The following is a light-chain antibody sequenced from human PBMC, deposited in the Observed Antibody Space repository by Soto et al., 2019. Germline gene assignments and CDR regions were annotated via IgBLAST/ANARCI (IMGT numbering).Light chain of an antibody. CDR1: SSDVGSYNL. J-gene: IGLJ2*01. CDR3: CSYAGSSTYVV. V-gene: IGLV2-23*01. Sequence: QSALTQPASVSGSPGQSITISCTGTSSDVGSYNLVSWYQLHPGKAPKLMIYEGSKRPSGVSNRFSGSKSGNTASLTISGLQAEDEADYSCCSYAGSSTYVVFGGGTKLTVL. CDR2: EGS.